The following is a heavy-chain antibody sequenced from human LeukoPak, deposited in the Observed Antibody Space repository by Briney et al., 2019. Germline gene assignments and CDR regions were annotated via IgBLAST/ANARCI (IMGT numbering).Heavy chain of an antibody. V-gene: IGHV4-39*07. CDR2: IYHSGST. CDR1: GGSISSSSYY. J-gene: IGHJ4*02. D-gene: IGHD3-22*01. CDR3: AREVVVILEGFDY. Sequence: SETLPLTCTVSGGSISSSSYYWGWIRQPPGKGLEWIGSIYHSGSTYYNPSLKSRVTISVDTSKNQFSLKLSSVTAADTAVYYCAREVVVILEGFDYWGQGTLVTVSS.